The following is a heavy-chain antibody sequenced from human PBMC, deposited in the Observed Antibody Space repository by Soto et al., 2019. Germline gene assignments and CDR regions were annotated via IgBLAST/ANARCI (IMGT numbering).Heavy chain of an antibody. D-gene: IGHD2-8*01. V-gene: IGHV4-39*01. J-gene: IGHJ2*01. Sequence: QLQLQESGPGLVKPSETLSLTCTVSGGSISSSSYYWGWIRQPPGKGLEWIGSIYYSGSTYYNPSLKSRVTISVDTSKNQFSLKLSSVTAADTAVYYCARRMDWYFDLWAVAPWSLSPQ. CDR2: IYYSGST. CDR3: ARRMDWYFDL. CDR1: GGSISSSSYY.